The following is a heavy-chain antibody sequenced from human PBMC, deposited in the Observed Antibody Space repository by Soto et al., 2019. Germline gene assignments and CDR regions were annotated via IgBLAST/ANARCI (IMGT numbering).Heavy chain of an antibody. CDR1: GFTVDDYA. J-gene: IGHJ3*01. Sequence: EMQLVESGGGLVQPGRSLRLSCAASGFTVDDYAMHWVRQPPGKGLEWVAAISWNSGIIEYADSVKGRFTIARDSAKNSLFLQMNSLKPEDTALYYCTKDIAWGGSHLNHAFDVWGQGTMVSVSS. V-gene: IGHV3-9*01. D-gene: IGHD1-26*01. CDR2: ISWNSGII. CDR3: TKDIAWGGSHLNHAFDV.